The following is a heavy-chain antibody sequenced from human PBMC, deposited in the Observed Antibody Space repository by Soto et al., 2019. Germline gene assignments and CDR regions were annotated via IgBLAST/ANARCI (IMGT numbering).Heavy chain of an antibody. CDR1: KFTITTYW. Sequence: GGSLRLSCAASKFTITTYWMHWVRQAPGKGLVWVSRINSDGSRISYADSVKGQFTISRDNAKNTLYLQMNSLRVEDTAVYYCARVLTGSYNWFDPWGQGTLVTVSS. J-gene: IGHJ5*02. V-gene: IGHV3-74*01. D-gene: IGHD1-26*01. CDR2: INSDGSRI. CDR3: ARVLTGSYNWFDP.